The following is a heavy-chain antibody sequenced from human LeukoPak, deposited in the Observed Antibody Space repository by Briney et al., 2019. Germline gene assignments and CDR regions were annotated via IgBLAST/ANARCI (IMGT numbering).Heavy chain of an antibody. CDR1: GFTLSSYR. CDR3: ARSDYYDSSGLDY. V-gene: IGHV3-21*01. D-gene: IGHD3-22*01. Sequence: GGSLRLSCAASGFTLSSYRMNWVRQAPGKGLEWVSSISSSSSYIYYADSVKGGFTISRDNAKNSLYLQMNSLRAEDTAVYYCARSDYYDSSGLDYWGQGTLVTVSS. CDR2: ISSSSSYI. J-gene: IGHJ4*02.